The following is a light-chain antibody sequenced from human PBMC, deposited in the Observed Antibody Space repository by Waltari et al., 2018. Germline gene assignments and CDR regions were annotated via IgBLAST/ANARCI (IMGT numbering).Light chain of an antibody. Sequence: QSVLTQPPPTSGTPGQTATIPCSGSTSNTGTTTVTWYQLLPGPAPKPVIFAHYHRPAWAPAPFSAARSCTSASLVISGLQSEDEAEYFCATCDDSLSSRVFCVVTMLTVL. V-gene: IGLV1-44*01. CDR3: ATCDDSLSSRV. CDR1: TSNTGTTT. J-gene: IGLJ3*02. CDR2: AHY.